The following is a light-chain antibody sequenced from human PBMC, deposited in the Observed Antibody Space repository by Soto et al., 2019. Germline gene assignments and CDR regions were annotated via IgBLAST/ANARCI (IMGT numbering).Light chain of an antibody. Sequence: QSVLTQPPSVSAAPGQKVTISCSGSNSNIGDNYVSWYQQLPGIAPKLLIYDNNERPSGIPDRFSGSKSGTSATLGITGLQTGDEADYYCGTWDSSLSSGVFGGGTKLTVL. V-gene: IGLV1-51*01. CDR3: GTWDSSLSSGV. CDR2: DNN. J-gene: IGLJ3*02. CDR1: NSNIGDNY.